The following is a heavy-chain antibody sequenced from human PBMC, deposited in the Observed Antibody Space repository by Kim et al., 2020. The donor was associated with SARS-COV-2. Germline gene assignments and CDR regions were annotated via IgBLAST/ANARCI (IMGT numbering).Heavy chain of an antibody. CDR3: ARGAGSGSYYSPFDY. J-gene: IGHJ4*02. D-gene: IGHD3-10*01. Sequence: QKLQGRVTMTTDTSTSTAYKELRSLRSDDTAVYYCARGAGSGSYYSPFDYWGQGTLVTVSS. V-gene: IGHV1-18*01.